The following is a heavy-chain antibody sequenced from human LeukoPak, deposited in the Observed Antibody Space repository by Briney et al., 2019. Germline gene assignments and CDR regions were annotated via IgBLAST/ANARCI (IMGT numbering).Heavy chain of an antibody. CDR1: GYTFTSYD. V-gene: IGHV1-8*03. CDR2: MNPNSGNT. CDR3: ARGLGWELHSDYFDY. D-gene: IGHD1-26*01. J-gene: IGHJ4*02. Sequence: ASVKVSCKASGYTFTSYDINWVRQATGQGLEWMGWMNPNSGNTGYAQKFQGRVTITRNTSISTAYMEPSSLRSEDTAVYYCARGLGWELHSDYFDYWGQGTLVTVSS.